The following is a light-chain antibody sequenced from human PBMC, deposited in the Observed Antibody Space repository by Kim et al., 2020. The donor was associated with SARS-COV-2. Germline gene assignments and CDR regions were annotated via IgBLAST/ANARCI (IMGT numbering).Light chain of an antibody. CDR3: QQSYSTPYT. J-gene: IGKJ5*01. CDR1: QSISSY. V-gene: IGKV1-39*01. CDR2: AAS. Sequence: ASVGDRVTITCRASQSISSYLNWYQQKPGKAPKLLIYAASSLQSGVPSRFSGSGSGTDFTLTISSLQPEDFATYYCQQSYSTPYTFGQGTRLEIK.